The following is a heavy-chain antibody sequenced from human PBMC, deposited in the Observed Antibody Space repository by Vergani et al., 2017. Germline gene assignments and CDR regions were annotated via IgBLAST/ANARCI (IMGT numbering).Heavy chain of an antibody. V-gene: IGHV3-23*01. Sequence: EVQLLESGGGLVQPGGSLRLSCAASGFTFSSYAMSWVRQAPGKGLEWVSAISGSGGSTYYADSVKGRFTISRDNAKNSLYLQMNSLRAEDTALYYCARARMGQLGYFDYWGQGTLVTVSS. D-gene: IGHD1-26*01. CDR3: ARARMGQLGYFDY. CDR1: GFTFSSYA. J-gene: IGHJ4*02. CDR2: ISGSGGST.